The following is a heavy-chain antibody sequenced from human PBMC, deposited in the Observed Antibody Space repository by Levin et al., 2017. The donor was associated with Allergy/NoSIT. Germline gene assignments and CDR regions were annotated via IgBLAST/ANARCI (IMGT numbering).Heavy chain of an antibody. Sequence: GESLKISCAASGFTFSSYSMNWVRQAPGKGLEWVSSISSSSSYIYYADSVKGRFTISRDNAKNSLYLQMNSLRAEDTAVYYCARDLITMVRGVIKNYYYYYGMDVWGQGTTVTVSS. CDR1: GFTFSSYS. CDR3: ARDLITMVRGVIKNYYYYYGMDV. D-gene: IGHD3-10*01. V-gene: IGHV3-21*01. J-gene: IGHJ6*02. CDR2: ISSSSSYI.